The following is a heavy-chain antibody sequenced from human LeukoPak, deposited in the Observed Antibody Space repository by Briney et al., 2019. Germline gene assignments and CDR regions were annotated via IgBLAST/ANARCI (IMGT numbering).Heavy chain of an antibody. J-gene: IGHJ6*02. Sequence: RASVKVSCKASGYTFTGYYMHWVRQAPGQGLEWMGWINPNSGGTNYAQKFQGWVTMTRDTSISTAYMELSRLRSDDTAVYYCARAPLWNSYYGMDVWGQGPTVTVSS. CDR1: GYTFTGYY. V-gene: IGHV1-2*04. CDR3: ARAPLWNSYYGMDV. CDR2: INPNSGGT. D-gene: IGHD1-1*01.